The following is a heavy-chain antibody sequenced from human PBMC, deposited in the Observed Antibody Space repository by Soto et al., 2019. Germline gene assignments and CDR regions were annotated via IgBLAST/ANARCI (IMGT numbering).Heavy chain of an antibody. Sequence: SGTLSLTCTVSGGSISSYYWSWIRQPPGKGLEWIGYIYYSGSTNYNPSLKSRVTISVDTSKNQFSLKLSSVTAADTDVYYCARRYGGNIDYWGQGTLVIVSS. V-gene: IGHV4-59*08. CDR1: GGSISSYY. J-gene: IGHJ4*02. D-gene: IGHD1-26*01. CDR3: ARRYGGNIDY. CDR2: IYYSGST.